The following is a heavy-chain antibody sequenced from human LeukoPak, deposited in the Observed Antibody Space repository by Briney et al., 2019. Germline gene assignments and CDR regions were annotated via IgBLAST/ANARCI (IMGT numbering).Heavy chain of an antibody. D-gene: IGHD3-3*01. J-gene: IGHJ1*01. CDR2: INHSGST. CDR3: ARQGFWRRGYFQH. CDR1: GFTFSSYA. V-gene: IGHV4-34*01. Sequence: GSLRLSCAASGFTFSSYAMSWIRQPPGKGLEWIGEINHSGSTNYNPSLKSRVTISVDTSKNQFSLKLSSVTAADTAVYYCARQGFWRRGYFQHWGQGTLVTVSS.